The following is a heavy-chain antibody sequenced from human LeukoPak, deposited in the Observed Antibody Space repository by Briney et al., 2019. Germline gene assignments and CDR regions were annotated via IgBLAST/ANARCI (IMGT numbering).Heavy chain of an antibody. D-gene: IGHD3-22*01. J-gene: IGHJ4*02. V-gene: IGHV1-69*13. Sequence: GASVKVSCKASDYNFANYGINWVRQATGQGLEWMGGIIPIFGTANYAQKFQGRATITADESTSTAYMELSSLRSEDTAVYYCASRYYDSSGYPEYYFDYWGQGTLVTVSS. CDR2: IIPIFGTA. CDR1: DYNFANYG. CDR3: ASRYYDSSGYPEYYFDY.